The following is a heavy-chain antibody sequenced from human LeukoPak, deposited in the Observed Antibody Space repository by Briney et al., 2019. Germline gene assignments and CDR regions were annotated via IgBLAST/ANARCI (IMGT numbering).Heavy chain of an antibody. D-gene: IGHD3-16*01. V-gene: IGHV3-48*03. Sequence: GGSLRLSCAASEFTFSSYEMNWVRQAPGKGLEWVSYISSSGSTIYYADSVKGRFTISRDNAKNSLYLQMNSLRAEDTAVYYCAREMRLIRGGINDYWGQGTLVTVSS. CDR3: AREMRLIRGGINDY. CDR1: EFTFSSYE. J-gene: IGHJ4*02. CDR2: ISSSGSTI.